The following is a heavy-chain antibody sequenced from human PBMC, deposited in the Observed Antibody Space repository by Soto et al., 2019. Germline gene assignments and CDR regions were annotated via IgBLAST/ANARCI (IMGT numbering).Heavy chain of an antibody. Sequence: ASVKVSCKASGYTFTGYYMHWVRQAPGQGLEWMGWINPNSGGTNYAQKFQGWVTMTRDTSISTAYMELSRLRSDDTAVYYCALLWFGTPDTEDDYYDGMDVWGQGTTVTVSS. D-gene: IGHD3-10*01. CDR3: ALLWFGTPDTEDDYYDGMDV. J-gene: IGHJ6*02. CDR2: INPNSGGT. CDR1: GYTFTGYY. V-gene: IGHV1-2*04.